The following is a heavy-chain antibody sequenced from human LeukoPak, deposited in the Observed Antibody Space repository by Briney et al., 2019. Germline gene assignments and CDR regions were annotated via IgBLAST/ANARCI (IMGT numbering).Heavy chain of an antibody. D-gene: IGHD4-23*01. Sequence: GASVKVSCKASGYTFTSYYMHWVRQAPGQGLEWMGIINPSSGSTSYAQKFQGRVTMTRDVSTSTVYMELSSLRSEDTAVYYCARDQATVVPEYYFDYWGQGTLVTVSS. CDR1: GYTFTSYY. CDR3: ARDQATVVPEYYFDY. CDR2: INPSSGST. V-gene: IGHV1-46*01. J-gene: IGHJ4*02.